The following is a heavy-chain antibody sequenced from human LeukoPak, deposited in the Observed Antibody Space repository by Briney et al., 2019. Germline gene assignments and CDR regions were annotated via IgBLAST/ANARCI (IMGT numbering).Heavy chain of an antibody. CDR2: IRYDGSNQ. D-gene: IGHD1-26*01. Sequence: PGGSLRLSCAASGFSFSTYGMHWVRQAPGKGLEWVAFIRYDGSNQYYTDSVKGRFTISRDNSKNTLYLQMNSLRSDDTAVYYCARGSYQIPTEFDYWGQGTLVTVSS. CDR3: ARGSYQIPTEFDY. J-gene: IGHJ4*02. CDR1: GFSFSTYG. V-gene: IGHV3-30*02.